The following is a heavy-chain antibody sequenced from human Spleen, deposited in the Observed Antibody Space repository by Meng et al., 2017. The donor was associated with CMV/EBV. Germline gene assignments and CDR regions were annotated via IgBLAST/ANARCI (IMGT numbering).Heavy chain of an antibody. CDR1: GFTFGSYW. D-gene: IGHD2-2*01. Sequence: GGSLRLSCAASGFTFGSYWMSWVRQAPGKGLEWVANIKEDGSEKYYVDSVKGRFTISRDNAKNSLYLQMNSLRAEDTAVYYCARDCGTSCYGYYYYGMDVWGQGTTVTVSS. CDR2: IKEDGSEK. CDR3: ARDCGTSCYGYYYYGMDV. V-gene: IGHV3-7*01. J-gene: IGHJ6*02.